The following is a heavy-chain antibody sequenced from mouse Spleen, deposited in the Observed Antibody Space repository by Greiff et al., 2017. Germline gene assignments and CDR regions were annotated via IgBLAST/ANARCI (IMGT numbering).Heavy chain of an antibody. CDR1: GFTFSSYA. CDR2: ISSGGGNT. Sequence: EVKLVESGGGLVKLGGSLKHSCAASGFTFSSYAMSWVRQTPEKRLEWVATISSGGGNTYYPDSVKGRFTISRDNAKNTLYLQMSSLKSEDTAMYYCARRLDSSGPFDYWGQGTTLTVSS. CDR3: ARRLDSSGPFDY. J-gene: IGHJ2*01. V-gene: IGHV5-9*04. D-gene: IGHD3-2*01.